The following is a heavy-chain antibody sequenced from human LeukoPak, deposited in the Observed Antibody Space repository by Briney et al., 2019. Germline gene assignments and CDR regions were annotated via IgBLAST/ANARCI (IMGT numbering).Heavy chain of an antibody. Sequence: TSETLSLTCAVSGGSISSSDWWSWVRQPPGKGLEWIGEIYHSGSTNYNPSLKSRVTISVDKSKNQFSLKVTSVTAADTAVYYCARDPPIVGATSHWGQGTTVTVSS. CDR2: IYHSGST. J-gene: IGHJ3*01. CDR1: GGSISSSDW. V-gene: IGHV4-4*02. CDR3: ARDPPIVGATSH. D-gene: IGHD1-26*01.